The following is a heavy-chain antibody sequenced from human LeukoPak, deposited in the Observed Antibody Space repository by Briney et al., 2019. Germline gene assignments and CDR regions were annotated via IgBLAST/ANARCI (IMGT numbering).Heavy chain of an antibody. V-gene: IGHV1-8*01. D-gene: IGHD6-13*01. Sequence: ASVKVSCKASGYTFTSYVINWVRQATGQGLEWMGWMNPNSGNTGYAQKFQGRVTMTRNTSISTAYMELSSLRSEDTAVYYCARGRGAAAGNNYWGQGTLVTVSS. J-gene: IGHJ4*02. CDR3: ARGRGAAAGNNY. CDR1: GYTFTSYV. CDR2: MNPNSGNT.